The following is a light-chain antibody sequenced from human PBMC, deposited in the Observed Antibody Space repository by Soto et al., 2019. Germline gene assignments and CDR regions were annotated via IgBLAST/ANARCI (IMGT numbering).Light chain of an antibody. CDR2: DAS. V-gene: IGKV3-11*01. CDR3: QQRSRWPIT. J-gene: IGKJ5*01. CDR1: DIVSTY. Sequence: EIVWTQSPATLSLSPGERATLSCRASDIVSTYLAWYQQKPGQAPRLLIYDASNRATGIPARFSGSGSGTDFTLTISSLEPEDFAVYYCQQRSRWPITFGQGTRLEIK.